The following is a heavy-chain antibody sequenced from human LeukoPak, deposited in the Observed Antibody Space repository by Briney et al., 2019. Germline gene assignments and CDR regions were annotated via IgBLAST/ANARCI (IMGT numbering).Heavy chain of an antibody. CDR1: GYAFTSYG. D-gene: IGHD2-15*01. V-gene: IGHV1-18*01. CDR3: ARVLPVVAATHWLDP. J-gene: IGHJ5*02. Sequence: ASVKVSCKASGYAFTSYGISWVRQAPGQGLEWMGWISAYNGNTNYAQKLQGRVTMTTDTSTSTAYMELRSLRSDDTAVYYCARVLPVVAATHWLDPWGQGTLVTVSS. CDR2: ISAYNGNT.